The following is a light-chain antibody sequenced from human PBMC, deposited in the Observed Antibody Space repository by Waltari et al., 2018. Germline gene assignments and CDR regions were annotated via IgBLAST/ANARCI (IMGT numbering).Light chain of an antibody. Sequence: QSALTQPASVSGSPGPSITISCTGPSSDVGGYNYVHWYQHHPGKAPKLMIYDVSNRPSGVSNRFSGSKSGNTASLTISGLQAEDEADYYCSSYTSSSTLVVFGGGTKLTVL. CDR1: SSDVGGYNY. V-gene: IGLV2-14*03. CDR2: DVS. J-gene: IGLJ2*01. CDR3: SSYTSSSTLVV.